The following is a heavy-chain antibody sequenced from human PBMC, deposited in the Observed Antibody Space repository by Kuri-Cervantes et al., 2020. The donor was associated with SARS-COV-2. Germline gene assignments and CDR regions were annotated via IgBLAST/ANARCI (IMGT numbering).Heavy chain of an antibody. CDR2: ISSSSNYI. J-gene: IGHJ4*02. D-gene: IGHD6-6*01. V-gene: IGHV3-21*01. CDR3: AKDMYCTSSKPLDY. Sequence: GESLKISCSASGFMFSSYTMNWVRQAPGKGLEWVSSISSSSNYIYYADSVKGRFTISRDNAKNSLYLQMNSLRAEDTAVYYCAKDMYCTSSKPLDYWGQGTLVTVSS. CDR1: GFMFSSYT.